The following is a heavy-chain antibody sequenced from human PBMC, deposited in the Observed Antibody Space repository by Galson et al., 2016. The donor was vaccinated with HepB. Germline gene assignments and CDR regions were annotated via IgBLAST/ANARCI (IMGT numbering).Heavy chain of an antibody. Sequence: SETLSLTCTVSGASISSYYWSWIRQPPGKGLEWIGYMYNGGATNYNPSLKSGSTNYNPSLKSRVTISVDTSKNQFSLKLSSVTAADTALYYCARVPRIAAPGMRADAFDIWGQGTMVTVSA. D-gene: IGHD6-13*01. CDR2: MYNGGATNYNPSLKSGST. CDR1: GASISSYY. CDR3: ARVPRIAAPGMRADAFDI. V-gene: IGHV4-59*01. J-gene: IGHJ3*02.